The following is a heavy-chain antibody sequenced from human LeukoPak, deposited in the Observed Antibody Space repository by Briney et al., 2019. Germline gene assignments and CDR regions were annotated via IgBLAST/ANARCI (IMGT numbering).Heavy chain of an antibody. CDR2: IFPSGGEI. V-gene: IGHV3-23*01. Sequence: GGSLRLSCVASGFTFSTFAMVWVRQPPGKGLEWVSSIFPSGGEIHYADSVRGRFTISRDNSKSILSLQMNSLRAEDTATYYCATYRQVLLPFESWGQGTLVTVSS. CDR1: GFTFSTFA. J-gene: IGHJ4*02. D-gene: IGHD5-18*01. CDR3: ATYRQVLLPFES.